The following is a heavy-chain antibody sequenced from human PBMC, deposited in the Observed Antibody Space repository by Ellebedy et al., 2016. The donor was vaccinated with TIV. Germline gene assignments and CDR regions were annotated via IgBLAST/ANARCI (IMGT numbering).Heavy chain of an antibody. CDR3: ARGPRHYYYYSGMDV. CDR1: GGSFSGYY. J-gene: IGHJ6*02. Sequence: SQTLSLTCAVYGGSFSGYYWSWIRQPPGKGLEWIGEISHSGSTNYNPSLKSRVTISVDTSKNQFSLKLSSVTAADTAVYYCARGPRHYYYYSGMDVWGQGTTVTVSS. CDR2: ISHSGST. V-gene: IGHV4-34*01.